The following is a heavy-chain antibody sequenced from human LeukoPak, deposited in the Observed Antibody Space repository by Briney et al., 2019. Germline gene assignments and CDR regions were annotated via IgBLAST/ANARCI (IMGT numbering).Heavy chain of an antibody. Sequence: PSETLSLTCTVSGGSISSSSYYWGWIRQPPGKGLEWIGSIYYSGSTYYNPSLKSRVTISVDTSKNQFSLKLSSVTAADTAVYYCAREGNWGSRLLYPRDNWFDPWGQGTLVTVSS. CDR3: AREGNWGSRLLYPRDNWFDP. J-gene: IGHJ5*02. CDR2: IYYSGST. CDR1: GGSISSSSYY. V-gene: IGHV4-39*07. D-gene: IGHD7-27*01.